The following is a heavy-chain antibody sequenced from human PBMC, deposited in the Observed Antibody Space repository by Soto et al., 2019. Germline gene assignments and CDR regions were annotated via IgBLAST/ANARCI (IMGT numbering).Heavy chain of an antibody. CDR2: ISSTSSYI. CDR1: GFTFSTYS. J-gene: IGHJ4*02. Sequence: WGSLRLSCAASGFTFSTYSMNWVRQAPGKGLEWVSSISSTSSYIYYADSVKGRFTISRDNAKNSLYLQMNSLRAEDTAVYYCARVWYYDNSGYYYPDYWGQGTLVTVSS. CDR3: ARVWYYDNSGYYYPDY. D-gene: IGHD3-22*01. V-gene: IGHV3-21*01.